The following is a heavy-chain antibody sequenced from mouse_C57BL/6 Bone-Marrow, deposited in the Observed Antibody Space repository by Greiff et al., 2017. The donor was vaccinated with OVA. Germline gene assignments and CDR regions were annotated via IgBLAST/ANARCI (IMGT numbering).Heavy chain of an antibody. CDR1: GYAFTNYL. V-gene: IGHV1-54*01. D-gene: IGHD1-1*01. Sequence: VQLQQSGAELVRPGTSVKVSSKASGYAFTNYLIEWVKQRPGQGLEWIGVINPGSGGTNYNEKFKGKATLTADKSSSTAYMQLSSLTSEDSAVYFCARPHYYGSSYEGYFDYWGQGTTLTVSS. CDR3: ARPHYYGSSYEGYFDY. CDR2: INPGSGGT. J-gene: IGHJ2*01.